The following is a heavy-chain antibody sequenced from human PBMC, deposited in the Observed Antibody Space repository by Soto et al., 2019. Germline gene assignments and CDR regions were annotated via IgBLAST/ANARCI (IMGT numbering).Heavy chain of an antibody. CDR2: INAANGNT. V-gene: IGHV1-3*05. Sequence: QVQLVQSGAEEKKPGASVKVSCETSGYTFTAYAIHWVRQAPGQRLGWMGWINAANGNTRYAQKFQTRLTSTRDTSASTAYMDLSSLRFEDTAVYYCARSAISPYGGIIGPFDFWVQGTLFAVSS. CDR3: ARSAISPYGGIIGPFDF. CDR1: GYTFTAYA. J-gene: IGHJ4*02. D-gene: IGHD3-16*02.